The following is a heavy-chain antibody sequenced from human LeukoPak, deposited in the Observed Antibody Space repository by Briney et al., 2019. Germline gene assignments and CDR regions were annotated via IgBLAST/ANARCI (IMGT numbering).Heavy chain of an antibody. CDR1: GFTFSSYA. V-gene: IGHV3-30*18. CDR3: AKPRTFYDILTVSFQN. CDR2: ISYDGGEQ. J-gene: IGHJ1*01. Sequence: TGGSLRLSCAASGFTFSSYAMHWVRQAPGKGLEWVAVISYDGGEQHYGDSVKGRFSISRDDSRSTVYLQMNRLTAEDTALYYCAKPRTFYDILTVSFQNWGQGTWVTVSA. D-gene: IGHD3-9*01.